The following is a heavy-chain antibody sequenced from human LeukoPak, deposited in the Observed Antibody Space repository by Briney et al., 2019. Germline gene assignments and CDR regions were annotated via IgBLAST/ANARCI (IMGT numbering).Heavy chain of an antibody. CDR1: GDSFTSHW. Sequence: GESLRIPCYGSGDSFTSHWISWVRHMPGKGLEWMGRIDPSDCHINHSPSFQGHVIISVDKTIGTAYMQWSTVRASETAMYYCARQGRGSYRRDFDYWGQGTLVTVSS. D-gene: IGHD1-26*01. CDR3: ARQGRGSYRRDFDY. J-gene: IGHJ4*02. V-gene: IGHV5-10-1*01. CDR2: IDPSDCHI.